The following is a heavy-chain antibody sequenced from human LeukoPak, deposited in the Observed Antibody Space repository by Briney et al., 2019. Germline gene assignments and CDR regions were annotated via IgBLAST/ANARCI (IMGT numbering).Heavy chain of an antibody. V-gene: IGHV3-21*01. CDR2: ISSSSSYI. D-gene: IGHD3-3*01. Sequence: PGGSLRLSCAASGFTFSSYSMNWVRQAPGKGLEWVSSISSSSSYIYYADSVKGRFTISRDNAKNSLYLQMNSLRAEDTAVYYCARDSVPDYDFWSGYYSKTSLGFDYWGQGTLVTVSS. J-gene: IGHJ4*02. CDR1: GFTFSSYS. CDR3: ARDSVPDYDFWSGYYSKTSLGFDY.